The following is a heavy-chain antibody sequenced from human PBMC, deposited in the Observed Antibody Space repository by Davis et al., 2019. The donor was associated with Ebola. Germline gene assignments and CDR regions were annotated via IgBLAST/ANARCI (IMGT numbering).Heavy chain of an antibody. V-gene: IGHV1-18*04. CDR1: GYTFTSYG. Sequence: ASVKVSCKASGYTFTSYGISWVRQAPGQGLEWMGWISAYNGNTNYAQKLQGRVTMTTDTSTSTVYMELSSLRSEDTAVYYCARDGTGYTLAMDVWGKGTTVTVSS. CDR3: ARDGTGYTLAMDV. D-gene: IGHD6-13*01. J-gene: IGHJ6*04. CDR2: ISAYNGNT.